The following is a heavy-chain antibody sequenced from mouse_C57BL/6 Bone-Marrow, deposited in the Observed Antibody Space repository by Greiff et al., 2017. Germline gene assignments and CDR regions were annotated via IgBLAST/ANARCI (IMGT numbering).Heavy chain of an antibody. J-gene: IGHJ3*01. Sequence: VNVVESGPGLVAPSQSLSITCTVSGFSLTSYGVDWVRQSPGKGLEWLGEIWGVGSTNYNSALKSRLSISKDNSKSQVFLKMNSLQTDDTAMYYCASYDYDGGFAYWGQGTLATV. CDR3: ASYDYDGGFAY. D-gene: IGHD2-4*01. CDR1: GFSLTSYG. CDR2: IWGVGST. V-gene: IGHV2-6*01.